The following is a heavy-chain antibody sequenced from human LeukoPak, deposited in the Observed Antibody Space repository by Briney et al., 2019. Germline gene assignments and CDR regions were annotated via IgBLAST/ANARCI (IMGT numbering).Heavy chain of an antibody. J-gene: IGHJ3*02. D-gene: IGHD1-26*01. CDR1: GGSISSYY. V-gene: IGHV4-4*07. Sequence: SETLSLTCTVSGGSISSYYWNWIRQPAGKGLEWIGRIYTSGGTNYNPSLKSRVTMSVDTSKNQLSLKLSSVTAADTAVYYCARDRPILGVGDDAFDIWGQGTMVTVSS. CDR3: ARDRPILGVGDDAFDI. CDR2: IYTSGGT.